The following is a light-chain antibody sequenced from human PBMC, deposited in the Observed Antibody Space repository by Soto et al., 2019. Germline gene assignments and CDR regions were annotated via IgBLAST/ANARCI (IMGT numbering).Light chain of an antibody. V-gene: IGKV1-5*01. CDR2: DAS. CDR1: ESISNW. Sequence: DIQMTQSPSILSASVGDRVAITCRARESISNWLAWYQQKPGKAPKVLIYDASRLQSGVPERFSGSGSGTEFTLTISSLQADDIATYSCQHYKSYSYTFCKGTNLEI. CDR3: QHYKSYSYT. J-gene: IGKJ2*01.